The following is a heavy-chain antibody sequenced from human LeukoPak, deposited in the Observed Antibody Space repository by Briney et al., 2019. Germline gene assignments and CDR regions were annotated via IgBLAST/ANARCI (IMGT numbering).Heavy chain of an antibody. J-gene: IGHJ4*02. Sequence: GGSLRLSCAASGFTFSSYGMHWVRQAPGKGLEWVAFIRYDGSNKYYADSVKGRFTISRDNSKNTLYLQMNSLRAEDTPVYYCAKAQNYVWGSGDYWGQGTLVTVSS. D-gene: IGHD3-16*01. CDR2: IRYDGSNK. CDR1: GFTFSSYG. V-gene: IGHV3-30*02. CDR3: AKAQNYVWGSGDY.